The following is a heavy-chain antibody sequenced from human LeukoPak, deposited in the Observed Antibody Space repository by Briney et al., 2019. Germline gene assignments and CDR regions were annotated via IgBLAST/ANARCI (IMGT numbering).Heavy chain of an antibody. V-gene: IGHV4-4*07. D-gene: IGHD3-3*01. CDR2: ISTSGST. CDR1: GGSISSYY. CDR3: ARAVDTTWRYFDY. J-gene: IGHJ4*02. Sequence: PSETLSLTCTVSGGSISSYYWSWIRQPAGKGLEWIGRISTSGSTNYKSSLKSRVTMSVDTSNNQFSLNLTSVTAADTAVYYCARAVDTTWRYFDYWGQGTPVTVSS.